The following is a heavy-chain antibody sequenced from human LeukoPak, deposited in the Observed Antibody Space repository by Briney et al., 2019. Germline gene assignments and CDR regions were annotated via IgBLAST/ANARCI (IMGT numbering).Heavy chain of an antibody. V-gene: IGHV4-39*01. CDR2: IFYSETT. CDR3: ARGQWLVPLDF. Sequence: SETLSLTCTVSGGSVSSRSYSWGWIRQPPGKGLEWIGSIFYSETTYYSPSLKSRITISVDTSTNQFSLKLSSVTAADTAVYFCARGQWLVPLDFWGQGILVTVSS. CDR1: GGSVSSRSYS. J-gene: IGHJ4*02. D-gene: IGHD6-19*01.